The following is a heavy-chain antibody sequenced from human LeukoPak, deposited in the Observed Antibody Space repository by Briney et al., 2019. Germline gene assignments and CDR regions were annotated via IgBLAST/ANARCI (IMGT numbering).Heavy chain of an antibody. Sequence: SETLSLTCAVYGGSFSGYYWSWIRQPPGKGLEWIGEINHSGSTNCNPSLKSRVTISVDTSKNQFSLKLSSVTAADTAVYYCARIAAAGSGGDYWGQGTLVTVSS. CDR3: ARIAAAGSGGDY. D-gene: IGHD6-13*01. CDR1: GGSFSGYY. V-gene: IGHV4-34*01. CDR2: INHSGST. J-gene: IGHJ4*02.